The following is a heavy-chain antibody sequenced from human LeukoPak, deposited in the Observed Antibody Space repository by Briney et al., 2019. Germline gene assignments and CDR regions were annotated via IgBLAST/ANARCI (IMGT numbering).Heavy chain of an antibody. D-gene: IGHD1-26*01. CDR1: GYSVTSYW. CDR3: ARQPRSRAYDAFDI. Sequence: GESLKISCKGSGYSVTSYWIGGVRQMPGKGLEWMGIIYPGDSDTRYSPSFQGQVTISADKSISTAYLQWSSLKASDTAMYYCARQPRSRAYDAFDIWGQGTMVTVSS. V-gene: IGHV5-51*01. CDR2: IYPGDSDT. J-gene: IGHJ3*02.